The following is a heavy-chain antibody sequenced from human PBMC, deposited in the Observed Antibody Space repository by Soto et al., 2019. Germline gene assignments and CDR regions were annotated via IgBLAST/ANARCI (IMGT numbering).Heavy chain of an antibody. CDR3: AREVDRALVGSPHYFDY. Sequence: GGSLRLSCAASGFTFRSCAMGWVRQAPGKGLEWVSDIIDSGASTYYADSVKGRFTISRDNSKNSMYLQMNSLRAEDTAVYYCAREVDRALVGSPHYFDYWGQGTLVTVSS. V-gene: IGHV3-23*01. CDR2: IIDSGAST. J-gene: IGHJ4*01. D-gene: IGHD5-18*01. CDR1: GFTFRSCA.